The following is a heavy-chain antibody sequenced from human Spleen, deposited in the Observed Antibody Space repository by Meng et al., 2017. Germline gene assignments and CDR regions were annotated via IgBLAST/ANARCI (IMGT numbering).Heavy chain of an antibody. CDR3: ARVAGSNVGEFEY. Sequence: QVQPVQSGPEVKKPGASVKVSCKASGYTFTSYAMHWVRQAPGQGLEWMGWINTATGNPIYAQGFTGRFVFSLDTSVSTAYLQINSLQADDTAVYYCARVAGSNVGEFEYWGQGTLVTVSS. V-gene: IGHV7-4-1*02. D-gene: IGHD3-10*01. J-gene: IGHJ4*02. CDR2: INTATGNP. CDR1: GYTFTSYA.